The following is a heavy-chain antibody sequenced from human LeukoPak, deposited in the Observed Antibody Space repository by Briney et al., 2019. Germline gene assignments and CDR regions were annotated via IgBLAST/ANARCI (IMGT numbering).Heavy chain of an antibody. CDR3: ASRGYSSPWDY. CDR1: GGSFSVYY. V-gene: IGHV4-34*01. D-gene: IGHD5-18*01. CDR2: INHSGST. J-gene: IGHJ4*02. Sequence: SETLSLTCAVYGGSFSVYYWSWIRQPPGKGLEWIGEINHSGSTNYNPSLKSRVTISVDTSKNQFFLKLSSVTAADTAVYYCASRGYSSPWDYWGQGTLVTVSS.